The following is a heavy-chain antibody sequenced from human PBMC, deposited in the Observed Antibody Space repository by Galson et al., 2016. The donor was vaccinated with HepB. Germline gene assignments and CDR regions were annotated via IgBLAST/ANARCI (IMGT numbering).Heavy chain of an antibody. CDR3: AKNDIFAGYSAFDY. J-gene: IGHJ4*02. D-gene: IGHD3-9*01. CDR1: GFTFSNYG. V-gene: IGHV3-30*18. Sequence: SLRLPCAASGFTFSNYGMHWVRQAPGKGLEWVAGISYDGRNKYYADSVKGRFTISRDSSKNTLYLQMNSLGAEDTAVYYCAKNDIFAGYSAFDYWGQGTLVTVSS. CDR2: ISYDGRNK.